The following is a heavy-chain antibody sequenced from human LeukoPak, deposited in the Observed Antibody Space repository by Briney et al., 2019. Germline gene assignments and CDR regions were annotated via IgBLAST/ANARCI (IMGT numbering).Heavy chain of an antibody. J-gene: IGHJ5*02. CDR1: GGSISSGGYY. Sequence: PSQTLSLTCTVSGGSISSGGYYWSWIRQPPGKGLEWIGYIYHSGSTYYNPSLKSRVTISVDRSKNQFSLKLSSVTAADTAVYYCARYCSSTSCYPFDPWGQGTLVTDSS. CDR2: IYHSGST. V-gene: IGHV4-30-2*01. CDR3: ARYCSSTSCYPFDP. D-gene: IGHD2-2*01.